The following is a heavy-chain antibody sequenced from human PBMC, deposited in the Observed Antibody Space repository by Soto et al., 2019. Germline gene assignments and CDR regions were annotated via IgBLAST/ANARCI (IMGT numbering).Heavy chain of an antibody. CDR2: IYHSGST. D-gene: IGHD2-8*01. CDR3: ARAVSNYYYGMDV. CDR1: GGSISSGGYS. V-gene: IGHV4-30-2*01. Sequence: SETLSLTCAVSGGSISSGGYSWSWIRQPPGKGLEWIRYIYHSGSTYYNPSLKSRVTISVDRSKNQFSLKLSSVTAADTAVYYCARAVSNYYYGMDVWGQGTTVTVSS. J-gene: IGHJ6*02.